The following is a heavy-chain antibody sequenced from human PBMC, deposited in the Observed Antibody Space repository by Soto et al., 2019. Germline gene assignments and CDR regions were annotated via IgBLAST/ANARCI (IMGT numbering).Heavy chain of an antibody. D-gene: IGHD4-17*01. CDR1: GFTFSSYD. Sequence: EVQLVESGGGLVQPGGSLRLSYAASGFTFSSYDMHWVRQATGKGLEWVSAIGTAGDTYYPGSVKGRFTISRENAKNSLYLQMNSLRAEDTAVYYCARYYGDYQFDYWGQGTLVTVSS. V-gene: IGHV3-13*01. J-gene: IGHJ4*02. CDR2: IGTAGDT. CDR3: ARYYGDYQFDY.